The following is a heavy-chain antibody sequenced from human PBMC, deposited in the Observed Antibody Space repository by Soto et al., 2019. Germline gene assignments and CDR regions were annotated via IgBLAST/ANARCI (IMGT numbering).Heavy chain of an antibody. CDR1: GYPFTASY. J-gene: IGHJ3*02. V-gene: IGHV1-2*02. Sequence: QLHLVQSGAVVKKPGASVTVSCSAYGYPFTASYMHWVRQAPGRVLEWMGCINPATGAEEYTQTFRGRVSMPRDTSTNTVFMELSCLASEDTGVCYLALGGGVVLAGSAAFQMWGQGTLVTVSS. CDR3: ALGGGVVLAGSAAFQM. CDR2: INPATGAE. D-gene: IGHD6-19*01.